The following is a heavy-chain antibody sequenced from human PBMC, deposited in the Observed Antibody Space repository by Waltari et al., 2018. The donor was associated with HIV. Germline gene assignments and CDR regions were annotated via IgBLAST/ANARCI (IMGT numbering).Heavy chain of an antibody. CDR2: IYYSGNA. Sequence: QVQLQESGPGLVKPSETLSLTCSVSGDSIPTYFWNWIRQPPGKGLEWIGYIYYSGNANYNPSLKSRVSMSLDTSRNQFSLKLTSVTAADAAVYYCARGGTFDSAGHYLFVSWGQGTLVTVSS. V-gene: IGHV4-59*01. CDR3: ARGGTFDSAGHYLFVS. CDR1: GDSIPTYF. J-gene: IGHJ4*02. D-gene: IGHD3-22*01.